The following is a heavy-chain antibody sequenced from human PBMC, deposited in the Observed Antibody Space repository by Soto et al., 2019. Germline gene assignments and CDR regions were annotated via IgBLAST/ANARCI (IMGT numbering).Heavy chain of an antibody. J-gene: IGHJ5*02. Sequence: QVQLQESGPGLVKPSQTLSLTCTVSGGSISSGGYYWSWIRQHPGKGLEWIGYIYYSGSTYYNPSLKSRVTISVDTSKNQFSLKLSSVTAADTAVYYCARAGLSYIAAQGGALDPWGQGTLVTVSS. CDR2: IYYSGST. V-gene: IGHV4-31*03. CDR3: ARAGLSYIAAQGGALDP. CDR1: GGSISSGGYY. D-gene: IGHD6-13*01.